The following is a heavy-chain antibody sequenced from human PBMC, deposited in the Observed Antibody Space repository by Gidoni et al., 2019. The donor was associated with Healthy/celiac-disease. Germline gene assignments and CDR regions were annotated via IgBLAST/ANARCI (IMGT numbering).Heavy chain of an antibody. CDR3: AKDKASNLPSYYYYGMDV. V-gene: IGHV3-9*01. CDR1: GFTFDDYA. J-gene: IGHJ6*02. Sequence: EVQLVESGGGLVQPGRSLRLSCAASGFTFDDYAMHWVRQAPGKGLEWVSGISWNSGSIGYADSVKGRFTISRDNAKNSLYLQMNSLRAEDTALYYCAKDKASNLPSYYYYGMDVWGQGTTVTVSS. CDR2: ISWNSGSI. D-gene: IGHD4-4*01.